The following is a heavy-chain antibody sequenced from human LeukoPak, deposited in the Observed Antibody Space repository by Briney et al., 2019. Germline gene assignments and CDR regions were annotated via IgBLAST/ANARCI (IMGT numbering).Heavy chain of an antibody. V-gene: IGHV3-30-3*01. CDR3: ARALGSGSSLTYFDY. Sequence: GGSLRLSYAASGFTFSSYAMHWVRQAPGKGLEWVAVISYDGSNKYYADSVKGRFTISRDNSKNTLYLQMNSLRAEDTAVYYCARALGSGSSLTYFDYWGQGTLVTVSS. CDR2: ISYDGSNK. J-gene: IGHJ4*02. D-gene: IGHD1-26*01. CDR1: GFTFSSYA.